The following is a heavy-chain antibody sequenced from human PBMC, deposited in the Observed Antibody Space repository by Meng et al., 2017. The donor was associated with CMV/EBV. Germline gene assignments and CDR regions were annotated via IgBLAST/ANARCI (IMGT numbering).Heavy chain of an antibody. CDR1: GFTFSSYS. J-gene: IGHJ6*02. D-gene: IGHD3-3*01. Sequence: GESLKISCAASGFTFSSYSMNWVRQAPGKGLGWVSSISSSSSYIYYADSVKGRFTISRDNAKNSLYLQMNSLRAEDTAVYYCARDYWVFDLLRPDGYYYGMDVWGQGTTVTVSS. CDR2: ISSSSSYI. CDR3: ARDYWVFDLLRPDGYYYGMDV. V-gene: IGHV3-21*01.